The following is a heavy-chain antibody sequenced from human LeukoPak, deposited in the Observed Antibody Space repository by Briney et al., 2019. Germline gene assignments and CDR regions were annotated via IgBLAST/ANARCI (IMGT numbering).Heavy chain of an antibody. CDR3: ARTRSSTSCYWFDY. V-gene: IGHV3-48*04. J-gene: IGHJ4*02. CDR2: ISSSGSTI. Sequence: GRSLRLSCAASGFTSSSYGMHWVRQAPGKGLEWVSYISSSGSTIYYADSVKGRFTISRDNAKNSLYLQMNSLRAEDTAVYYCARTRSSTSCYWFDYWGQGTLVTVSS. CDR1: GFTSSSYG. D-gene: IGHD2-2*01.